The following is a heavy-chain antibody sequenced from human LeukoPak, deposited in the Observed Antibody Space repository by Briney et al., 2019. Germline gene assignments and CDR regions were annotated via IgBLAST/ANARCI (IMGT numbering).Heavy chain of an antibody. CDR1: GFTFSSYA. Sequence: GRSLRLSCAASGFTFSSYAMHWVRQAPGKGLGWVAVISYDGSNKYYADSVKGRFTISRDNSKNTLYLQMNSLRAEDTAVYYCARERMTGDAFDIWGQGTMVTVSS. D-gene: IGHD2-15*01. CDR2: ISYDGSNK. J-gene: IGHJ3*02. V-gene: IGHV3-30*04. CDR3: ARERMTGDAFDI.